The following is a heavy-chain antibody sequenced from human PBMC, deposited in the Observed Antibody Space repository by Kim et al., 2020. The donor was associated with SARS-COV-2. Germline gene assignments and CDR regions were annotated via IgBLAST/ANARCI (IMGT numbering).Heavy chain of an antibody. CDR3: ARPYSGSYSAYFDY. CDR2: ISYDGSNK. J-gene: IGHJ4*02. CDR1: GFTFSSYA. Sequence: LSLTCAASGFTFSSYAMHWVRRAPGKGLEWVAVISYDGSNKYYADSVKGRFTISRDNSKNTLYLQMNSLRAEDTAVYYCARPYSGSYSAYFDYWGQG. D-gene: IGHD1-26*01. V-gene: IGHV3-30-3*01.